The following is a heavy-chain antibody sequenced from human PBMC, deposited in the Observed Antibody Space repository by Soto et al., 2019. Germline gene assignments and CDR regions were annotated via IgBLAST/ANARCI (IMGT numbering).Heavy chain of an antibody. Sequence: QVQLVQSGAEVKKPGSSVKVSCKASGGTFSSYCISWVRQAPGQGLEWMGGIIPISGTANYAQKFQGRVTITADESTSTAYMELSSLRSEDTAVYYCARSQGSSTSLEIYYYYYYGMAVWGEGTTVTVSS. CDR3: ARSQGSSTSLEIYYYYYYGMAV. CDR1: GGTFSSYC. J-gene: IGHJ6*04. V-gene: IGHV1-69*01. D-gene: IGHD2-2*01. CDR2: IIPISGTA.